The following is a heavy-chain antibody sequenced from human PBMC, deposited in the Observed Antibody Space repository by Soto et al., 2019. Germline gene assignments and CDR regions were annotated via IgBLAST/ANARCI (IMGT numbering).Heavy chain of an antibody. CDR1: GGTFSSYT. V-gene: IGHV1-69*08. D-gene: IGHD3-10*01. CDR2: IIPILGIA. J-gene: IGHJ4*02. CDR3: AREEYYYGSGAFFDY. Sequence: QVQLVQSGAEVKKPWSSVKVSCKASGGTFSSYTISWVRQAPGQGLEWMGRIIPILGIANYAQKFQGRVTITADKSTSTAYMELSSLRSEDMAVYYCAREEYYYGSGAFFDYWGQGTLVTVSS.